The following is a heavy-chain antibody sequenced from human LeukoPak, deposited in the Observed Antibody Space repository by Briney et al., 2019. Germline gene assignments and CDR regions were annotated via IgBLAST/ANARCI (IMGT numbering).Heavy chain of an antibody. CDR3: AREACAHCTIDY. CDR2: INAYNGNT. CDR1: GYTFPTYG. V-gene: IGHV1-18*01. J-gene: IGHJ4*02. Sequence: ASVKVSCKTSGYTFPTYGITWVRQAPGQGLEWMGWINAYNGNTNLAQNLQGRLTLTTDRSTTTAYMELRSLRSDDTAIYYCAREACAHCTIDYWGQGTLVTVSS. D-gene: IGHD1-1*01.